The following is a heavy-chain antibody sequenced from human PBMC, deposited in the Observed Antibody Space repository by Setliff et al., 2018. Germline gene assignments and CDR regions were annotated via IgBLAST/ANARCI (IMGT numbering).Heavy chain of an antibody. Sequence: SETLSLTCAVSGYSISSGYYWGWTRQPPGKGLEWIGSIYHSGSTYYNPSLKSRVTISVDTSKNQFSLKLSSVTAADTAVYYCARGRIQLWKYYFDYWGQGTLVTVS. V-gene: IGHV4-38-2*01. D-gene: IGHD5-18*01. CDR2: IYHSGST. CDR1: GYSISSGYY. CDR3: ARGRIQLWKYYFDY. J-gene: IGHJ4*02.